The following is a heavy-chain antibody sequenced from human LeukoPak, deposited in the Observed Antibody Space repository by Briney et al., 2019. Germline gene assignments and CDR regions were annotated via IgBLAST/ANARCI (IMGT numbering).Heavy chain of an antibody. J-gene: IGHJ3*02. V-gene: IGHV3-30*02. CDR3: TKGATIGAFDI. D-gene: IGHD5-24*01. Sequence: GGSPRLSCAASGSTFHSYGVHWVRQAPGKGLEWVAFIRYDGNNTDYADSVKGRFTISRDNSKNTVYLQMNSLRVEDTAVHYCTKGATIGAFDIWGQGTMVTVSS. CDR1: GSTFHSYG. CDR2: IRYDGNNT.